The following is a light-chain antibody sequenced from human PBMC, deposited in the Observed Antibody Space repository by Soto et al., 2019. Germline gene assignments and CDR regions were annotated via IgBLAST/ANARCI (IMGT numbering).Light chain of an antibody. CDR1: QGIGND. Sequence: DIQMTQSPSSLSASVGDRVTITCRASQGIGNDLVWFQQKPGKAPKSLIYAASNLKGGVPSKFSGSGSGTDFTLTISSLQTEDFATYYCQQYNSYPHTFVQGTKVEIK. V-gene: IGKV1-16*02. J-gene: IGKJ2*01. CDR3: QQYNSYPHT. CDR2: AAS.